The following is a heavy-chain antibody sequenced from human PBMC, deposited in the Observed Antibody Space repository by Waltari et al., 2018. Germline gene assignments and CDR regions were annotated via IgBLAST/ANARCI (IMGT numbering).Heavy chain of an antibody. V-gene: IGHV3-9*03. CDR1: GLTFVESA. Sequence: ELQLVEYGGGLVQPVRSLRLSCVASGLTFVESAVNWVRQAPGKGLEWVAGCSWNSDDIVYAHSVKGRFTISRDNAKSSLYLQMNTLRTEDMACYYCAKDRASSSQCLFDLWGQGTLVTVSS. CDR3: AKDRASSSQCLFDL. D-gene: IGHD6-19*01. CDR2: CSWNSDDI. J-gene: IGHJ4*02.